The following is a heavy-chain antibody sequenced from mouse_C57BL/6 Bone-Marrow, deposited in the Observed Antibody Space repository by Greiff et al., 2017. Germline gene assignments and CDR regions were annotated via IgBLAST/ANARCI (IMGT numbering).Heavy chain of an antibody. Sequence: QVQLQQPGAELVKPGASVKLSCKASGYTFTSYWMHWVKQRPGQGLEWIGMIHPNSGSTNYNEKFKSQATLTVDKSSSTAYMQLRSLTSEDSAVYYCARGGAYGNYDYAMDYWGQGTSVTVSS. D-gene: IGHD2-1*01. CDR3: ARGGAYGNYDYAMDY. V-gene: IGHV1-64*01. CDR1: GYTFTSYW. CDR2: IHPNSGST. J-gene: IGHJ4*01.